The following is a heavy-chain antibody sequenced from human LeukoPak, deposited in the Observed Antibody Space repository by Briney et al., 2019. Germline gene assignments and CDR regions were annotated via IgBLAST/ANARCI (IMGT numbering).Heavy chain of an antibody. D-gene: IGHD2-15*01. CDR1: GFTFSSYA. CDR2: ISASGDTT. CDR3: ARSEQFCGGGNCYRYFDY. Sequence: GGSLRLSCAASGFTFSSYAMGWVRQAPGKGLEWVSAISASGDTTYYADSVKGRFTISRDNSKNTLYLQMNSLRAEDTAVYYCARSEQFCGGGNCYRYFDYWGQGTLVTVSS. J-gene: IGHJ4*02. V-gene: IGHV3-23*01.